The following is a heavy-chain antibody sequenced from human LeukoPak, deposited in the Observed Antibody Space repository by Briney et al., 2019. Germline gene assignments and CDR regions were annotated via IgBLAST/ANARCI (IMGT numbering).Heavy chain of an antibody. CDR1: DDSISSYY. D-gene: IGHD2-2*02. CDR3: ARCTSTSCYNFDY. CDR2: IYYSGST. V-gene: IGHV4-59*08. J-gene: IGHJ4*02. Sequence: SETLSLTCTVSDDSISSYYWSWIRQPPGKGLEWIGYIYYSGSTNYNPSLKSRVTISVDTSKNQFSLKLNSVTAADTAVYYCARCTSTSCYNFDYWGQGTLVTVSS.